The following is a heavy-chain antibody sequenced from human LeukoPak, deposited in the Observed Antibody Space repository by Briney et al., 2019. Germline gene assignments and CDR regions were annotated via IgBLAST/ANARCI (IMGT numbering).Heavy chain of an antibody. CDR2: IWYDGSNK. V-gene: IGHV3-33*01. Sequence: PGGSLRLSCAASGFTFSSYGMHWVRQAPGKGLEWVAVIWYDGSNKYYADSVKGRFTISRDNSKNTLYLQMNSPRAEDTAVYYCAREDYGDYGLDYWGQGTLVTVSS. J-gene: IGHJ4*02. CDR3: AREDYGDYGLDY. CDR1: GFTFSSYG. D-gene: IGHD4-17*01.